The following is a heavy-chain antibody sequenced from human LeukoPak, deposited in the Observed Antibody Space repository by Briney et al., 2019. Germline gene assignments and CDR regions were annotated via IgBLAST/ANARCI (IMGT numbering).Heavy chain of an antibody. Sequence: GASVKVSCKASGYTFNTYGISWVRQAPGQRPEWMGWINTDNGNTKYAQKFQGRVTMTTDTSTSTAYMELSSLRSDDTAVYYCARKGCTGDCYRFYPWGQGTLVTVSS. CDR3: ARKGCTGDCYRFYP. CDR1: GYTFNTYG. J-gene: IGHJ5*02. CDR2: INTDNGNT. V-gene: IGHV1-18*01. D-gene: IGHD2-21*02.